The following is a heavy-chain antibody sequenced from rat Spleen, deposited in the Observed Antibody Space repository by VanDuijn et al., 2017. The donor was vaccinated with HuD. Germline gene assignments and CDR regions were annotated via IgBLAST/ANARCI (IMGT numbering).Heavy chain of an antibody. CDR1: GFSLTTYN. J-gene: IGHJ2*01. D-gene: IGHD1-3*01. V-gene: IGHV2-6*01. CDR2: ISSGGST. Sequence: QVQLKESGPGLVQPSQTLSLTCTVSGFSLTTYNVHWVRQPPGKGLEWIAAISSGGSTYYSSALESRLSISRDTSKSQVFLKMNSLQTEDTAMYFCARLTIGSWGQGVMVTVSS. CDR3: ARLTIGS.